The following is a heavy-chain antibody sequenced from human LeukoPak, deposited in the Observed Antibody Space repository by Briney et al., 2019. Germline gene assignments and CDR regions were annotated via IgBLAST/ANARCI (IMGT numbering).Heavy chain of an antibody. CDR1: GFTFSSYA. J-gene: IGHJ6*02. CDR2: IWYDGSNR. V-gene: IGHV3-33*08. Sequence: PGGSLRLSCAASGFTFSSYAMSRVRQAPGKGLEWVAVIWYDGSNRYYADSVQGRFTISRDNSKNTLYLQMNSLRAEDTAVYYCARGRGNYASGSYTDYGLDVWGQGTTVTVSS. CDR3: ARGRGNYASGSYTDYGLDV. D-gene: IGHD3-10*01.